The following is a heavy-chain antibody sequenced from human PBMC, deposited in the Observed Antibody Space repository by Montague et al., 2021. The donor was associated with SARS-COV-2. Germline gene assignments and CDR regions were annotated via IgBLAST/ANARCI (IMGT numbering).Heavy chain of an antibody. Sequence: SLRLSCAASGFIFRHYAMSWVRQAPGKGLEWVSGISTSGDYTYYADSLKGRFTISRDNSMNTLYLQMNSLRAEDTAIYYCAKDREMDYSADYWGQGTLVTVSS. J-gene: IGHJ4*02. V-gene: IGHV3-23*01. CDR3: AKDREMDYSADY. D-gene: IGHD5-24*01. CDR2: ISTSGDYT. CDR1: GFIFRHYA.